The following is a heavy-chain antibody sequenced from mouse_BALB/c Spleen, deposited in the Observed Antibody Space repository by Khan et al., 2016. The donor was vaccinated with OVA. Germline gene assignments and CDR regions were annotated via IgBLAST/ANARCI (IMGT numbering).Heavy chain of an antibody. CDR2: IDFSGST. V-gene: IGHV3-8*02. Sequence: EVQLVESGPRLVKPSQTLSLTCSVTGDSITSGYWNWIRKFPGNKLEYLGYIDFSGSTYYNPSLKSRISITRDTSKNQYYLQLNSVTTEDTATYYCARWNYRYDGYFDCWGQGTTLTVSS. D-gene: IGHD2-14*01. CDR3: ARWNYRYDGYFDC. J-gene: IGHJ2*01. CDR1: GDSITSGY.